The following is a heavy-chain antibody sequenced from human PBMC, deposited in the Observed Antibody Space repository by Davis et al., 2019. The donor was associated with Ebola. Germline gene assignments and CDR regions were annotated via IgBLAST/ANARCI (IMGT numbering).Heavy chain of an antibody. Sequence: GESLKISCVASGFTFSNYWMTWVRQAPGKGLEWVANIKQDGSAKPYVGSVKGRFTISRDNTKNSLYLQMDSLRAEDTAVYYCTRHINWAFDYWGQGTLVTVSS. CDR1: GFTFSNYW. CDR2: IKQDGSAK. D-gene: IGHD1-1*01. J-gene: IGHJ4*02. V-gene: IGHV3-7*01. CDR3: TRHINWAFDY.